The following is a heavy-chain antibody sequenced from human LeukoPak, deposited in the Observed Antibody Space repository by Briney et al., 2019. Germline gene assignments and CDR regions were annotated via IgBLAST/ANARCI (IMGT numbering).Heavy chain of an antibody. V-gene: IGHV3-48*01. CDR3: ARGAISSSKGDAFDI. D-gene: IGHD6-6*01. CDR1: GFTFSSYS. CDR2: ISSSSSTI. Sequence: PGGSLRLSCAASGFTFSSYSMNWVRQAPGKGLEWASYISSSSSTIYYADSVKGRFTISRDNAKNSLYLQMNSLRAEDTVVYYCARGAISSSKGDAFDIWGQGTMVTVSS. J-gene: IGHJ3*02.